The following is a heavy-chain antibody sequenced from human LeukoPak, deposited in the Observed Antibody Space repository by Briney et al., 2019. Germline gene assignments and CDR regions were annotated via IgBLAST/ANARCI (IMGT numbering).Heavy chain of an antibody. Sequence: PSETLSLTCTVSGGSISSHYWSWIRQPPGKGLEWIAYIYSSGMTKYNHSLKSRGTITVDPSKNQLSLKLNSVTAADTAVYYCARRTPGPQLDEYVAYYFDLWGQGTLVTVSS. CDR2: IYSSGMT. J-gene: IGHJ4*02. CDR1: GGSISSHY. CDR3: ARRTPGPQLDEYVAYYFDL. V-gene: IGHV4-4*09. D-gene: IGHD3/OR15-3a*01.